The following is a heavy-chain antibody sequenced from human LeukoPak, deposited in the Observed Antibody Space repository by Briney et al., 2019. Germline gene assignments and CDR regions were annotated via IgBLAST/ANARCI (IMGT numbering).Heavy chain of an antibody. V-gene: IGHV4-4*07. CDR2: IYSSGST. CDR3: ARDLGARFEY. CDR1: GGSISTYY. J-gene: IGHJ4*02. Sequence: SETLSLTCTVSGGSISTYYWTWLRQPAGKGLEWIGRIYSSGSTNYNPSLKSRLTITVDTSKNQFSLKLSSVTTSDTALYYCARDLGARFEYWGQGILVTVSS.